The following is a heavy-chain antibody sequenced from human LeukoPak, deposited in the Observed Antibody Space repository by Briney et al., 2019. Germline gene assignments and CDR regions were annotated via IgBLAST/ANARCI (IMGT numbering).Heavy chain of an antibody. D-gene: IGHD3-10*01. CDR2: INPNSGGT. CDR3: ARRHYGSGSYSMDFDY. CDR1: GYTFTGYC. J-gene: IGHJ4*02. V-gene: IGHV1-2*02. Sequence: GASVKVSCKASGYTFTGYCMHWVRQAPGQGLEWMGWINPNSGGTNYAQKFQGRVTMTRDTSISTAYMELSRLRSDDTAVYYCARRHYGSGSYSMDFDYWGQGTLVTVSS.